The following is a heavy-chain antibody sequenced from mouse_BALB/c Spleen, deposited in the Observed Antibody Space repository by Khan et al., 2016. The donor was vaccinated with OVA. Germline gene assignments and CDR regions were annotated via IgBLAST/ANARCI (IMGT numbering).Heavy chain of an antibody. CDR1: GYSITSGYG. V-gene: IGHV3-2*02. CDR2: ISYSGST. D-gene: IGHD1-2*01. J-gene: IGHJ2*01. CDR3: ARTARIKY. Sequence: VQLKASGPGLVKPSQSLSLTCTVTGYSITSGYGWNWIRQFPGNKLEWMGYISYSGSTNYNPSLKSRISITRDTSKNQFFLQLNSVTTEDTATYYCARTARIKYWGQGTTLTVYS.